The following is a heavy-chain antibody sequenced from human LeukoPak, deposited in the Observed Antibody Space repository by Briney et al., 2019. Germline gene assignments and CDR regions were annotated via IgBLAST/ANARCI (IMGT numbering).Heavy chain of an antibody. CDR2: ITSSGNTV. Sequence: GGSLRLSCTASGFTFSDYYMSWIRQAPGKGLEWVSYITSSGNTVYYADSVKGRFTISRDNAKNSLYLQMNSLRAEDTALYYFAKDRSLTLPTFERSGYYYYWGQGTLVTVSS. CDR3: AKDRSLTLPTFERSGYYYY. V-gene: IGHV3-11*01. D-gene: IGHD3-22*01. CDR1: GFTFSDYY. J-gene: IGHJ4*02.